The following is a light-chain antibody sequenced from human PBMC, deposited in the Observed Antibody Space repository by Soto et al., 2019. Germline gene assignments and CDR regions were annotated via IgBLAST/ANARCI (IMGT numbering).Light chain of an antibody. CDR3: QQSYSTPHFFT. CDR2: AAS. V-gene: IGKV1-39*01. Sequence: DIQMTQSPSSLSASVGDRVTITCRASQSISSYLNWYQQKPGKAPKLLIYAASSLQSGVPSRFSGSGSGTDFTLTISSLQHEDFATYYCQQSYSTPHFFTFGPGTKVDIK. CDR1: QSISSY. J-gene: IGKJ3*01.